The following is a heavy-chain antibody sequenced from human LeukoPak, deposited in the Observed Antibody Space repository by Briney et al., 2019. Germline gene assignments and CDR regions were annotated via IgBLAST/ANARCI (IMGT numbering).Heavy chain of an antibody. V-gene: IGHV3-30-3*01. CDR3: ARGGAYGDYDQPYFDY. J-gene: IGHJ4*02. CDR1: GFTFSSYA. D-gene: IGHD4-17*01. CDR2: ISYDGSNK. Sequence: PGRSLRLSCAASGFTFSSYAMHWVRQAPGKGLEWVAVISYDGSNKYYADSVKGRFTISRDNSKNTLYLQMNGLRAEDTAVYYCARGGAYGDYDQPYFDYWGQGTLVTVSS.